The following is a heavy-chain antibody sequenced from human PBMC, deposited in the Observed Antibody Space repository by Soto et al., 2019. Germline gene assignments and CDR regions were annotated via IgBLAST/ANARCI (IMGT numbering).Heavy chain of an antibody. V-gene: IGHV3-73*02. CDR2: IGSKGETYAT. J-gene: IGHJ4*02. Sequence: EVRLVESGGGLVQPGGSLKLSCAASGFTFGAPALQWGRQASGKGLEWLGRIGSKGETYATAYAASVKGRFTISRDDSKNTAYLQMNSLESADTAVYYCSREDSDWLFNWGRGTLVTVS. CDR3: SREDSDWLFN. CDR1: GFTFGAPA. D-gene: IGHD3-9*01.